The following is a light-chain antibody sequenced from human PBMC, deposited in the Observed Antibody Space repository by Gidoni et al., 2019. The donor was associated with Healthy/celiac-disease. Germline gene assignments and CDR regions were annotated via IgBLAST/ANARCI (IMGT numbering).Light chain of an antibody. CDR2: GSS. V-gene: IGKV3-15*01. CDR3: QQYNNWPPLT. CDR1: QSVSSN. Sequence: EIVMTQSPATLSVSPGERATLSCRASQSVSSNLAWYQQKPGHAPRLLIYGSSTMAPGIPARFSVSGSGTEFTLTISSLQSEDFAVYYCQQYNNWPPLTFGGGTKVEIK. J-gene: IGKJ4*01.